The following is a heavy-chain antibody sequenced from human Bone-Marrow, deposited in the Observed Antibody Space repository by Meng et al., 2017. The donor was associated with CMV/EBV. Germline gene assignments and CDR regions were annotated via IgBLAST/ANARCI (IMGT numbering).Heavy chain of an antibody. CDR2: ISGSGGST. CDR3: AKGAQYYDILTPCDY. D-gene: IGHD3-9*01. J-gene: IGHJ4*02. CDR1: GFTFSSYA. V-gene: IGHV3-23*01. Sequence: GGSLRLSCAASGFTFSSYAMSCVRQAPGKGLEWVSAISGSGGSTYYADSVKGRFTISRDNSKNTLYLQMNSLRAEDTAVYYCAKGAQYYDILTPCDYWGQGKLVNVDS.